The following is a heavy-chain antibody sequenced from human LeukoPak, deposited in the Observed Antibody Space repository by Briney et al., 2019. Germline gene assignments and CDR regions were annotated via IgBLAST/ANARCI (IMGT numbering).Heavy chain of an antibody. CDR2: INPNSGGT. CDR1: GYTLTELS. CDR3: ARASVVVPAAIRPGGWFDP. J-gene: IGHJ5*02. D-gene: IGHD2-2*01. V-gene: IGHV1-2*02. Sequence: GASVKVSCKVSGYTLTELSMHWVRQAPGKGLEWMGWINPNSGGTNYAQKFQGRVTMTRDTSISTAYMELSRLRSDDTAVYYCARASVVVPAAIRPGGWFDPWGQGTLVTVSS.